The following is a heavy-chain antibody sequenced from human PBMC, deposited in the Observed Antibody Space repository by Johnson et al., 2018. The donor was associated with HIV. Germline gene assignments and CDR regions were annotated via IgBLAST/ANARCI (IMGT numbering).Heavy chain of an antibody. CDR1: GFTFSNYA. CDR2: ISYDGSNT. V-gene: IGHV3-30*04. Sequence: QVQLVESGGGVVQPGGSLRLSCVASGFTFSNYAMHWVRQAPGKGLEWVAVISYDGSNTYYADSVKGRFTISRDNSKNTPYLQMNSLRAEETAAYYCATIAAHGAAFDIWGQGTVVTVSS. D-gene: IGHD6-25*01. CDR3: ATIAAHGAAFDI. J-gene: IGHJ3*02.